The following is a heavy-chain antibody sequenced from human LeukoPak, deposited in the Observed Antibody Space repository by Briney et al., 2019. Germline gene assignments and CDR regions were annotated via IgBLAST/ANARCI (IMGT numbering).Heavy chain of an antibody. CDR2: IKQEGSEK. Sequence: GGSLRLSCAASGFTFSSYWMSWVRQSPGKRLEWVANIKQEGSEKYYVDSVKGRFTISRDNAKNSLYLQMNSMRAEDTDVYYCARVWLWPGCDYWGQGTMVTVSS. J-gene: IGHJ4*02. CDR3: ARVWLWPGCDY. D-gene: IGHD5-18*01. CDR1: GFTFSSYW. V-gene: IGHV3-7*01.